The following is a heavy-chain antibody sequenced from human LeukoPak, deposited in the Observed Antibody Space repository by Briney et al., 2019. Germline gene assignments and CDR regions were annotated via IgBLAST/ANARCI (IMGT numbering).Heavy chain of an antibody. V-gene: IGHV3-21*01. CDR2: ISSSSSSYI. Sequence: GGSLRLCCAASGFTFSSYSMNWVRQAPGKGLEWVSSISSSSSSYIYYADSVKGRFTISRDNAKNSLYLQMNSLRAEDTAVYYCARQGSGSSSRIWGELDYWGQGTLVTVSS. D-gene: IGHD3-10*01. CDR3: ARQGSGSSSRIWGELDY. CDR1: GFTFSSYS. J-gene: IGHJ4*02.